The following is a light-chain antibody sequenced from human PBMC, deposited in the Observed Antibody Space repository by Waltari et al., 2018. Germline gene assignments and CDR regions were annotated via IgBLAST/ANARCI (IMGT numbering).Light chain of an antibody. V-gene: IGKV1-39*01. CDR1: QSISSY. CDR2: AAS. J-gene: IGKJ3*01. CDR3: RQSYSTVLT. Sequence: DIQMTQSPSSLSASVGDRVTITCRASQSISSYLNWYQQKPGKAPKLLIYAASSLQSAVPPRFSGSGSGTDFTLTISSLQPEDFATYYCRQSYSTVLTFGPGTKVDIK.